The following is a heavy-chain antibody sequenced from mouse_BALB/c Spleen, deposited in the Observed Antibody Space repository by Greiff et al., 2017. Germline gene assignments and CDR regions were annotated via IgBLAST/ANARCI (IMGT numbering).Heavy chain of an antibody. J-gene: IGHJ3*01. CDR2: ISSGGSYT. CDR1: GFTFSSYG. Sequence: EVKLVESGGDLVKPGGSLKLSCAASGFTFSSYGMSWVRQTPDKRLEWVANISSGGSYTYYPDSVKGRFTISRDNAKNTLYLQMSSLKSEDTAMDYCARKPLPAWFAYWGQGTLVTVSA. CDR3: ARKPLPAWFAY. V-gene: IGHV5-6*02.